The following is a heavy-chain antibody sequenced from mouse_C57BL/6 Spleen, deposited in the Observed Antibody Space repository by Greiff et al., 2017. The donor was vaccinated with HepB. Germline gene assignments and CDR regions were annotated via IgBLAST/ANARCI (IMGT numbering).Heavy chain of an antibody. CDR2: INPGSGGT. J-gene: IGHJ2*01. V-gene: IGHV1-54*01. CDR1: GYAFTNYL. CDR3: ARREAYGNFDY. Sequence: VMLQQSGAELVRPGTSVKVSCKASGYAFTNYLIEWVKQRPGQGLEWIGVINPGSGGTNYNEKFKGKATLTADKSSSTAYMQLSSLTSEDSAVYFCARREAYGNFDYWGQGTTLTVSS. D-gene: IGHD2-1*01.